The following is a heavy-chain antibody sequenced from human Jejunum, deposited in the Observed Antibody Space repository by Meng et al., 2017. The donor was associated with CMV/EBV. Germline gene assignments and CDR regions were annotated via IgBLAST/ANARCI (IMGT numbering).Heavy chain of an antibody. CDR3: VRGGDSHIWYYYLDF. D-gene: IGHD6-13*01. CDR1: GVIFSRYS. CDR2: VIPGSGTA. Sequence: SGVIFSRYSVNWVRQAPGQGLEWMGGVIPGSGTANYAQRFQGRVSIITDESTSTSYTELNSLRSEDTAVYYCVRGGDSHIWYYYLDFWGQGTLVTVSS. V-gene: IGHV1-69*05. J-gene: IGHJ4*02.